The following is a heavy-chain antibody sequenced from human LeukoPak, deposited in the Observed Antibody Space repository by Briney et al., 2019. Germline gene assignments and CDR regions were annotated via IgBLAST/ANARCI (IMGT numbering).Heavy chain of an antibody. CDR3: AKDDAWLQFGE. CDR2: ISPRGDIT. J-gene: IGHJ4*02. V-gene: IGHV3-23*01. Sequence: PGGSLRLSCAASGFTFSSHGMNWVRQAPGKGLEWVSSISPRGDITYYADSVKGRLTVSRDNFKNTLYLEVISLTAEDTAVYYCAKDDAWLQFGEWSQGTLVTVSS. CDR1: GFTFSSHG. D-gene: IGHD3-10*01.